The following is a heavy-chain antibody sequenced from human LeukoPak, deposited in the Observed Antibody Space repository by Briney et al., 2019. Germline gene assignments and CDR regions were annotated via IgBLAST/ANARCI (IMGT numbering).Heavy chain of an antibody. CDR2: MFYGGTT. CDR1: GDSLSRSS. Sequence: SETLSPTCTVSGDSLSRSSWSWIRQSPGGGLEWIGYMFYGGTTNHNPSLKDRVTMSMVTSKDQFSLSLSSVTAADTAVYFCVRHWVHDFGGSDWYFDLWGRGTLVTVSS. V-gene: IGHV4-59*08. J-gene: IGHJ2*01. CDR3: VRHWVHDFGGSDWYFDL. D-gene: IGHD4-23*01.